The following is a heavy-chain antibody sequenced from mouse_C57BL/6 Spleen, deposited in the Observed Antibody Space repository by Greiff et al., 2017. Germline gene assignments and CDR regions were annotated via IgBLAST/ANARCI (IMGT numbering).Heavy chain of an antibody. Sequence: QVQLQQSGAELMKPGASVQLSCKATGYTFTGYWLEWVKQRPGHGLEWIGEILPGSGSTNYNEKFKGKATLTADTSSNTAYMQLSSLTTEDSAVYYCARSYGSSRDWFAYWGQGTLVTVSA. CDR1: GYTFTGYW. D-gene: IGHD1-1*01. CDR2: ILPGSGST. J-gene: IGHJ3*01. V-gene: IGHV1-9*01. CDR3: ARSYGSSRDWFAY.